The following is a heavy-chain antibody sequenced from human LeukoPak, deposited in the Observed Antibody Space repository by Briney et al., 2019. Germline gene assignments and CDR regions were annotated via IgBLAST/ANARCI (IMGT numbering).Heavy chain of an antibody. CDR1: GGSISSDSHY. J-gene: IGHJ4*02. D-gene: IGHD6-13*01. Sequence: TSETLSLTCTVSGGSISSDSHYWAWIRQPPGKGLEWIGSIFYSGSTYYTPSLKSRVTMSVDTAQIQFSLRLTSVTAADTAVYFCARRPDAAGNFDYWGQGTLVTVSS. CDR2: IFYSGST. CDR3: ARRPDAAGNFDY. V-gene: IGHV4-39*01.